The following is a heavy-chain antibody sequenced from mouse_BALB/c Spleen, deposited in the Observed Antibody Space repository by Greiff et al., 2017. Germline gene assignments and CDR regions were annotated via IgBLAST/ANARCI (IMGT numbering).Heavy chain of an antibody. CDR3: AREIGYYGTSYFDV. J-gene: IGHJ1*01. V-gene: IGHV5-6-5*01. CDR1: GFTFSSYA. CDR2: ISSGGST. D-gene: IGHD1-1*01. Sequence: DVHLVESGGGLVKPGGSLKLSCAASGFTFSSYAMSWVRQTPEKRLEWVASISSGGSTYYPDSVKGRFTISRDNARNILYLQMSSLRSEDTAMYYCAREIGYYGTSYFDVWGAGTTVTVSS.